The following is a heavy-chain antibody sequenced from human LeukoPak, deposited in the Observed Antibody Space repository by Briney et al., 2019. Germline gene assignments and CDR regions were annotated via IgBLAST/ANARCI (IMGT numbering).Heavy chain of an antibody. J-gene: IGHJ4*02. CDR3: ARLEMATITFDY. D-gene: IGHD5-24*01. CDR2: IYSGGST. CDR1: GFTVSSNY. Sequence: PGGSLRLSCAASGFTVSSNYMSWVRQAPGRGLEWVSVIYSGGSTYYADSVKGRFTISRDNSKNTLYLQMNSLRAEDTAVYYCARLEMATITFDYWGQGTLVTVSS. V-gene: IGHV3-53*01.